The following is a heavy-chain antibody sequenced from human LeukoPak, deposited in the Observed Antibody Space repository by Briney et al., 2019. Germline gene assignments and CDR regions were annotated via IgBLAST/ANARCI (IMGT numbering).Heavy chain of an antibody. CDR1: GYTFTGYY. V-gene: IGHV1-18*04. J-gene: IGHJ4*02. CDR3: ASHPAQWLARGAFDY. Sequence: GASVKVSCKASGYTFTGYYMHWVRQAPGQGLEWMGWISAYNGNTNYAQKLQGRVTMTTDTSTSTAYMELRSLRSDDTAVYYCASHPAQWLARGAFDYWGQGTLVTVSS. CDR2: ISAYNGNT. D-gene: IGHD6-19*01.